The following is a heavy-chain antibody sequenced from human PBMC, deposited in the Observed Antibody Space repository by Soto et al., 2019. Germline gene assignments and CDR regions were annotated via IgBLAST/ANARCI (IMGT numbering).Heavy chain of an antibody. J-gene: IGHJ6*02. D-gene: IGHD2-8*01. V-gene: IGHV3-73*01. CDR2: IRSKANSYAT. CDR3: TRRLPVLGMDV. CDR1: GFTFSGSA. Sequence: PGGSLRLSCAASGFTFSGSAMHGGRQASGKGLEWVGRIRSKANSYATAYAASVKGRFTISRDDSKNTAYLQMNSLKTEDTAVYYCTRRLPVLGMDVWGQGTTVTVSS.